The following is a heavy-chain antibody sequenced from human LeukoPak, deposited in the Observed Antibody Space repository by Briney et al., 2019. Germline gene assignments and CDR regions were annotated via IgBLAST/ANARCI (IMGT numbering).Heavy chain of an antibody. D-gene: IGHD6-19*01. V-gene: IGHV3-23*01. J-gene: IGHJ4*02. CDR2: ISGTGGNT. Sequence: GGSLRLSCTASGFSFNNYAMTWVRQAPGKGLEWVSTISGTGGNTYYADSVKGRFSISRDSSQSTMYLQMNSLRADDTAVYYCAKDGAHSSPAHSDYWGQGTRVTVSS. CDR3: AKDGAHSSPAHSDY. CDR1: GFSFNNYA.